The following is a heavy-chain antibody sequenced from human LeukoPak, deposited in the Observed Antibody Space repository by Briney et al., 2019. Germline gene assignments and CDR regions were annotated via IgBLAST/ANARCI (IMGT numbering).Heavy chain of an antibody. CDR2: ISYDGSNK. J-gene: IGHJ6*03. D-gene: IGHD2-2*01. CDR1: GFTFSSYA. CDR3: ARGRDSTKNSYYYYMDV. V-gene: IGHV3-30*01. Sequence: GESLRLSCAASGFTFSSYAMHWVRQAPGKGLEWVAVISYDGSNKYYADSVKGRFTISRDNSKNTLYLQMNSLRAGDAAVYYCARGRDSTKNSYYYYMDVWGKGTTVTVSS.